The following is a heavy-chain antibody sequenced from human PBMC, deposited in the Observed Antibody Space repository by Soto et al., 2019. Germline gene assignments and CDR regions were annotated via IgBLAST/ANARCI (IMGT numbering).Heavy chain of an antibody. V-gene: IGHV3-33*01. Sequence: QVQLVESGGGVVQPGRSLRLSCAASGFTFSSYGMHWVRQAPGKGLEWVAVIWYDGSNKYYADSVKGRFTISRDNSKNPLYRQLPSLRAEDTAVDYCARELIVDWARGMDVWGQGTTVTVSS. D-gene: IGHD2-15*01. CDR2: IWYDGSNK. J-gene: IGHJ6*02. CDR1: GFTFSSYG. CDR3: ARELIVDWARGMDV.